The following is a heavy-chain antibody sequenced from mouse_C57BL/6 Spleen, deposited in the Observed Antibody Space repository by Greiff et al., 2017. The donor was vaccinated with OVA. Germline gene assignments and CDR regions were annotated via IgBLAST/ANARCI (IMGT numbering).Heavy chain of an antibody. CDR1: GYTFTSYW. CDR3: ARKRDYHASYWYFDV. V-gene: IGHV1-50*01. D-gene: IGHD1-1*01. CDR2: IDPSDSYT. J-gene: IGHJ1*03. Sequence: QVQLQQPGAELVKPGASVKLSCKASGYTFTSYWMQWVKQRPGQSLEWIGEIDPSDSYTNYNQKFKGKATLTVDTSSSTAYMQLSSLTSEDSAVYYCARKRDYHASYWYFDVWGTGTTVTVSS.